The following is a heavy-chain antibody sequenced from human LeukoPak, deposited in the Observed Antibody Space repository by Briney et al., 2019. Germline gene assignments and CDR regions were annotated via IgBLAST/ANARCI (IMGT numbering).Heavy chain of an antibody. V-gene: IGHV3-30*02. CDR2: IRYDENSK. Sequence: GGSLRLSCAASGFTFSDYGMHWVRQAPGKGLEWVAFIRYDENSKYFADSVKGRFTISRDNSKNTLYLQMNSLKTEDTAVYYCAKDRGAAPKGDFDYWGQGTLVTVSS. D-gene: IGHD3-10*01. CDR3: AKDRGAAPKGDFDY. J-gene: IGHJ4*02. CDR1: GFTFSDYG.